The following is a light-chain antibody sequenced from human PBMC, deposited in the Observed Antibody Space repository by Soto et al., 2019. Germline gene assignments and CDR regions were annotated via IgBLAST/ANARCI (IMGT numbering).Light chain of an antibody. V-gene: IGKV3-20*01. CDR3: QQYGNSPWT. CDR2: GVS. CDR1: QSVSTY. Sequence: EIVLTQSPATLSLSPGERATLFCRANQSVSTYLAWYQQKPGQPPRLLIYGVSSRATGIPDRFSGSGSGPDFTLTISRLEPEDLAVYYCQQYGNSPWTFGQGTKVDIK. J-gene: IGKJ1*01.